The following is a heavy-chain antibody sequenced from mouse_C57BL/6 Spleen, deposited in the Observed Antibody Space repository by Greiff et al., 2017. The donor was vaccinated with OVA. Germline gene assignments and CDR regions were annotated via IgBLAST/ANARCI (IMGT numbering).Heavy chain of an antibody. CDR3: ARQGSSPYAMDY. V-gene: IGHV5-16*01. J-gene: IGHJ4*01. D-gene: IGHD1-1*01. CDR1: GFTFSDYY. CDR2: INYDGSST. Sequence: EVNVVESEGGLVQPGSSMKLSCTASGFTFSDYYMAWVRQVPEKGLEWVANINYDGSSTYYLDSLKSRFIISRDNAKNILYLQMSSLKSEDTATYYCARQGSSPYAMDYWGQGTSVTVSS.